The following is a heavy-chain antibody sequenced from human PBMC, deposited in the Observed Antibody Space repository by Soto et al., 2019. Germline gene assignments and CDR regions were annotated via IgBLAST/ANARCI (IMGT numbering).Heavy chain of an antibody. D-gene: IGHD3-3*01. J-gene: IGHJ4*02. CDR1: GGSFSGYY. CDR3: ARTYDFWSGYSLGYFDY. Sequence: SETLSLTCAVYGGSFSGYYWSWIRQPTGKGLEWIGEINHSGSTNYNPSLKSRVTISVDTSKNQFSLKLSSVTAADTAVYYCARTYDFWSGYSLGYFDYWGQGNLVTVSS. V-gene: IGHV4-34*01. CDR2: INHSGST.